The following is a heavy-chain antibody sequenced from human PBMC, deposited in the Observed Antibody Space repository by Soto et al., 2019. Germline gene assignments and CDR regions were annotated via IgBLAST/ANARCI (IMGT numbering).Heavy chain of an antibody. J-gene: IGHJ4*02. V-gene: IGHV3-33*01. D-gene: IGHD2-15*01. CDR3: ARGGDGYCSGGSCYQLDY. CDR2: IWYDGSNK. CDR1: GFTFSSYG. Sequence: QVQLVESGGGVVQPGRSLRLSCAASGFTFSSYGMHWVRQAPGKGLEWVAVIWYDGSNKYYADSVKGRFTISRDNSKNTLYLQMNSLRAQDTAVHYCARGGDGYCSGGSCYQLDYWGQGTLVTVSS.